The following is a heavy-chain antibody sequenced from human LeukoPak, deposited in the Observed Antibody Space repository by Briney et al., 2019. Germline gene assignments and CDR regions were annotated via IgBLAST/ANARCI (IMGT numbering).Heavy chain of an antibody. V-gene: IGHV5-51*01. Sequence: GESLKISCKGSGYSFTSYWIGWVRQMPGKGLEWMGIIYPGDSDTRYSPSFQGQVTISADKSISTAYLQWSSLKASDTAMYYCARHRGSSSWDAFDIWAKGQWSPSLQ. J-gene: IGHJ3*02. CDR3: ARHRGSSSWDAFDI. D-gene: IGHD6-6*01. CDR2: IYPGDSDT. CDR1: GYSFTSYW.